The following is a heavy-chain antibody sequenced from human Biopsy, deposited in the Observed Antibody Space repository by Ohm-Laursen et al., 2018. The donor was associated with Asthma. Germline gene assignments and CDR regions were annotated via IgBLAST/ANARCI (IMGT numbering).Heavy chain of an antibody. CDR2: IHWDDEK. J-gene: IGHJ6*02. Sequence: TQTLTLTRSFSGFSLDTISMCVSWVRQPPGKALEWLALIHWDDEKYYNTSLKTRLTVSKDTSKDQVVLTMTNMDPVDTGTYYCSRMIKGIAIDGPFYGMDVWGQGTTVTVSS. CDR3: SRMIKGIAIDGPFYGMDV. D-gene: IGHD6-13*01. V-gene: IGHV2-70*13. CDR1: GFSLDTISMC.